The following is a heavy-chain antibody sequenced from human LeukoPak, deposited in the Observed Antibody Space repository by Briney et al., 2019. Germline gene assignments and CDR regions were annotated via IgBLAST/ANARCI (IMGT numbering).Heavy chain of an antibody. CDR3: ARVVYGSGSYYHDY. V-gene: IGHV4-59*12. CDR1: GGSISSYY. D-gene: IGHD3-10*01. CDR2: IYYSGST. J-gene: IGHJ4*02. Sequence: SETLSLTCTVSGGSISSYYWSWIRQPPGKGLEWIGYIYYSGSTNYNPSLKSRVTISVDTSKNQFSLKLSSVTAADTAVYYCARVVYGSGSYYHDYWGQGTLVTVSS.